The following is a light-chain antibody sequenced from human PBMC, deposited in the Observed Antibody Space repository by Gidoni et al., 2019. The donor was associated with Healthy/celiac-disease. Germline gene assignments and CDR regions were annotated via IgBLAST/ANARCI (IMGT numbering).Light chain of an antibody. CDR2: ENS. J-gene: IGLJ1*01. Sequence: QSVLPQPPSVSAAPGQKVTISCSGRTSNIGYNPVSWYQHLPGTAPKLLIYENSQRTSGIPDRFSASKSGMSATLGITGLQTGDEADYYCGSWDNTLSVYVFGTGTKVNVL. CDR1: TSNIGYNP. V-gene: IGLV1-51*02. CDR3: GSWDNTLSVYV.